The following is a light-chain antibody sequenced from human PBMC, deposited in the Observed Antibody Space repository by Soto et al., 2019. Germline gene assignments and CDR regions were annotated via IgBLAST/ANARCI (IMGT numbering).Light chain of an antibody. CDR3: QQYDYVPLT. Sequence: DIQMTQSPSSLPASVGDRVTITCQASQDINNYLNWYQQKPGNAPKHLIHDASNLETGVPSRFSGSGSGTEFIFTISRLQAEDIAKYYCQQYDYVPLTVGGGTKVAIK. CDR1: QDINNY. V-gene: IGKV1-33*01. CDR2: DAS. J-gene: IGKJ4*01.